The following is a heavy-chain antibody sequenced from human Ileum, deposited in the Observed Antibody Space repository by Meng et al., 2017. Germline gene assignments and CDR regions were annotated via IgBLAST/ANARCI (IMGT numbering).Heavy chain of an antibody. V-gene: IGHV6-1*01. CDR2: TYYRSKWYY. CDR3: ARENSGWFF. J-gene: IGHJ4*02. D-gene: IGHD6-19*01. Sequence: QQACPGLVMPSQTLLLTCVSSGDSVSSPTAAWNWFRQSPSRGLEWLGRTYYRSKWYYEYAVSVKSRISVNPDTSKNQFSLQLNSVTPEDTAVYFCARENSGWFFWGQGALVTVSS. CDR1: GDSVSSPTAA.